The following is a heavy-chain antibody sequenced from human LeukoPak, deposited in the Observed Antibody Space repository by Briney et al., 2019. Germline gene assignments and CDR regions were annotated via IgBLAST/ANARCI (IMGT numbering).Heavy chain of an antibody. Sequence: PSETLSLTCAVYGGSFSGYYWNWIRQPPGKGLEWIGEINHSGSTNYNPSLKSRVTISVDTSKNQFSLKLSSVTAADTAVYHCARHIDSSGYYYDYWGQGTLVTVSS. J-gene: IGHJ4*02. CDR3: ARHIDSSGYYYDY. CDR2: INHSGST. V-gene: IGHV4-34*01. D-gene: IGHD3-22*01. CDR1: GGSFSGYY.